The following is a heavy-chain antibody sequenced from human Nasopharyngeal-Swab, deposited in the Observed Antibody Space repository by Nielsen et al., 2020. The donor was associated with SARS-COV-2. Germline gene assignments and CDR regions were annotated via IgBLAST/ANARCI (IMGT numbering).Heavy chain of an antibody. CDR2: INHSGST. J-gene: IGHJ4*02. CDR3: ARCIAAAGPAPDY. CDR1: GGSFSGYY. V-gene: IGHV4-34*01. Sequence: SQTLSLTCAVCGGSFSGYYWSWIRQPPGKGLEWIGEINHSGSTNYNPSLKSRVTISVDTSKNQFSLKLSSVTAADTAVYYCARCIAAAGPAPDYWGQGTLVTVSS. D-gene: IGHD6-13*01.